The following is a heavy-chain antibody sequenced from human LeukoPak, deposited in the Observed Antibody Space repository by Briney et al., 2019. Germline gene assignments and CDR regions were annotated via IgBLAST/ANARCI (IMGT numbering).Heavy chain of an antibody. D-gene: IGHD5-24*01. CDR2: IYYSGST. Sequence: SETLSLTCTVSGGSVSSGSYYWSWIRQPPGKGPEWIGYIYYSGSTNYNPSLKSRVTISVDTSKNHFSLKLSSVTAADTAVYYCARSGGGVATITVYWGQGTLVTVSS. J-gene: IGHJ4*02. CDR1: GGSVSSGSYY. V-gene: IGHV4-61*03. CDR3: ARSGGGVATITVY.